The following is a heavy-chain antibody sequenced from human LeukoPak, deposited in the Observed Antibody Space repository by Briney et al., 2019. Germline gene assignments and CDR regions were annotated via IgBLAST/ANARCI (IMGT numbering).Heavy chain of an antibody. J-gene: IGHJ3*02. CDR1: GYTFTSYY. CDR2: INPSGGST. V-gene: IGHV1-46*01. Sequence: ASVKVSCKASGYTFTSYYTHWVRQAPGQGLEWMGIINPSGGSTSYAQKFQGRVTMTRDTSTSTVYMELSSLRSEDTAVYYCARDIVSDSGCVFDAFDIWGQGTMVTVSS. CDR3: ARDIVSDSGCVFDAFDI. D-gene: IGHD5-12*01.